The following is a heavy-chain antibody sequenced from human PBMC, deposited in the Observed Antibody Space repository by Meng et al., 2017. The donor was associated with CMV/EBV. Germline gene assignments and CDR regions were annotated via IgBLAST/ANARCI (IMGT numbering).Heavy chain of an antibody. V-gene: IGHV3-48*04. CDR1: GFTFSSYS. J-gene: IGHJ5*02. Sequence: GESLKISCVASGFTFSSYSMNWVRQAPGKGLEWVSYISSSSSTIYYADSVKGRFTISRDNAKNSLYLQMNSLRAEDTAVYYCAAYGDYNWFDPWGQGTLVTVSS. CDR2: ISSSSSTI. D-gene: IGHD4-17*01. CDR3: AAYGDYNWFDP.